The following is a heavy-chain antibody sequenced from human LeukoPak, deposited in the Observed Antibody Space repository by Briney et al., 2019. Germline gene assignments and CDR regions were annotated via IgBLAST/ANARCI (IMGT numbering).Heavy chain of an antibody. CDR2: IYPGDSNT. V-gene: IGHV5-51*01. J-gene: IGHJ4*02. D-gene: IGHD6-13*01. CDR3: ARNGIAVTGIDS. Sequence: GESLKISCKGSGYSFTSYWIGGVRQLPGRGLEWMGIIYPGDSNTRYSPSFQGQVTISADKSITTAFLQWSSLEASDTAMYYCARNGIAVTGIDSWGQGTLVTVSS. CDR1: GYSFTSYW.